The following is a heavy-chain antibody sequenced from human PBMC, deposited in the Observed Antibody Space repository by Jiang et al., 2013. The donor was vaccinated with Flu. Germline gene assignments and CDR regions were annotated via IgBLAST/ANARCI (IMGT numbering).Heavy chain of an antibody. J-gene: IGHJ4*02. CDR2: IYHSGST. CDR3: ARIDGSGSYYALDY. D-gene: IGHD3-10*01. V-gene: IGHV4-30-2*01. Sequence: GSGLVKPSQTLSLTCAVSGGSISSGGYSWSWIRQPPGKGLEWIGYIYHSGSTYYNPSLKSRVTISVDRSKNQFSLKLSSVTAADTAVYYCARIDGSGSYYALDYWGQGPWSPSPQ. CDR1: GGSISSGGYS.